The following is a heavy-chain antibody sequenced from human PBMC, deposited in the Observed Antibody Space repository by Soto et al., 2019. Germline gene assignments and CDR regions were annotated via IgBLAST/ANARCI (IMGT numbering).Heavy chain of an antibody. CDR1: GFSLSTSGVG. CDR2: IYWDDDK. J-gene: IGHJ4*02. Sequence: QITLKESGPTLVKPTQTLTLTCTFSGFSLSTSGVGVGWIRQPPGKALEWLALIYWDDDKRYSPSLKSRFTITKDTSKNQVVLTMTNMDPVDTATYYCAHSEHTAMGSYYFDYWGQGTLVTVSS. D-gene: IGHD5-18*01. V-gene: IGHV2-5*02. CDR3: AHSEHTAMGSYYFDY.